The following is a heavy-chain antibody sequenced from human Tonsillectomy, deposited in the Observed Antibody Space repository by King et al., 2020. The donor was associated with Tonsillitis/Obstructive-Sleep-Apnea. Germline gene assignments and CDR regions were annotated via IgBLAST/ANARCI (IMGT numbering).Heavy chain of an antibody. V-gene: IGHV1-46*01. Sequence: AQLVQSGAEVKKPGASVKVSCKASGYTFTSYYMHWVRQAPGQGLEWMGIINPSGGSTSYAQKFQGRVTMTRDTSTSTVYMELSSLRSEDTAVYYCARDRSPLTTDYYFDYWGQGTLVTVSS. J-gene: IGHJ4*02. D-gene: IGHD4-11*01. CDR3: ARDRSPLTTDYYFDY. CDR2: INPSGGST. CDR1: GYTFTSYY.